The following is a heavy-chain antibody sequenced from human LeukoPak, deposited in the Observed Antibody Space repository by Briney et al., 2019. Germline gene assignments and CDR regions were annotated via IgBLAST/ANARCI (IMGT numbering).Heavy chain of an antibody. Sequence: ESLKISCKGSGYTFTSYDINWVRQAPGQGLEWMGWISAYNGNTSYAQKLQGRVTMTTDTSTSTAYMELRSLRSDDTAVYYCARDDYGDPDYFDYWGQGTLVTVSS. V-gene: IGHV1-18*01. CDR2: ISAYNGNT. CDR3: ARDDYGDPDYFDY. J-gene: IGHJ4*02. CDR1: GYTFTSYD. D-gene: IGHD4-17*01.